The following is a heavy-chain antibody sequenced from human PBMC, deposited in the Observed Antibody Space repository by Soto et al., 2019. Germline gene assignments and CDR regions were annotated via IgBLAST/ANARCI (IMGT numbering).Heavy chain of an antibody. CDR2: RSYSGST. Sequence: SETLSLTCTVSGGSISSYYWSWIRQPAGKGLEWIAYRSYSGSTKYNPSLKSRVTISVDTSKNQCSLKLSSVTAADTAVYYCARDTGSGSYYYSGMDVWGQGTTV. V-gene: IGHV4-59*01. CDR1: GGSISSYY. CDR3: ARDTGSGSYYYSGMDV. D-gene: IGHD1-26*01. J-gene: IGHJ6*02.